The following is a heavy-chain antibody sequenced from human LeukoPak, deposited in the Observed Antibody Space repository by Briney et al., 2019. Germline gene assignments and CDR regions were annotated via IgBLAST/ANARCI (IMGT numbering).Heavy chain of an antibody. Sequence: SVKVSCKASGDTFSSYVISWVRQAPGQGLEWMGGIIPLFGTPNYAQRFQGRVTITADESTSTAYMELSSLRSEDTAIYYCASPVKYYDTWSGYPPFDYWGQGTLVTVSS. CDR3: ASPVKYYDTWSGYPPFDY. D-gene: IGHD3-3*01. J-gene: IGHJ4*02. V-gene: IGHV1-69*13. CDR2: IIPLFGTP. CDR1: GDTFSSYV.